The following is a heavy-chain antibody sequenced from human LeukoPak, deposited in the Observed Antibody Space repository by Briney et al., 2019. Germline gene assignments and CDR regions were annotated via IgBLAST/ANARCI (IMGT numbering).Heavy chain of an antibody. Sequence: GGSLRLSCAASGTYWMHWVRQAPGKGLVWVSHINSDGSWTGYADSVKGRFTISRDNPKNTLYLQMNSLRAEDTAVYYCASAYYDQSFDYWGQGTLVTVSS. CDR1: GTYW. CDR2: INSDGSWT. CDR3: ASAYYDQSFDY. J-gene: IGHJ4*02. V-gene: IGHV3-74*01. D-gene: IGHD3-22*01.